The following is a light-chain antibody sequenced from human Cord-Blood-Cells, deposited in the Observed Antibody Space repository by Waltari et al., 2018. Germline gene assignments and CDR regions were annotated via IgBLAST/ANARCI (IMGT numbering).Light chain of an antibody. J-gene: IGLJ3*02. Sequence: QSVLTQPPSASGTPGQRATISCSGSSSNIGSNYVYWYQQLPGTAPKLLIYRNNRRPSGVPDRFAGSKSGTSASLAISGLRSEDEADYYCAAWDDSLSGSWVFGGGTKLTVL. CDR1: SSNIGSNY. V-gene: IGLV1-47*01. CDR3: AAWDDSLSGSWV. CDR2: RNN.